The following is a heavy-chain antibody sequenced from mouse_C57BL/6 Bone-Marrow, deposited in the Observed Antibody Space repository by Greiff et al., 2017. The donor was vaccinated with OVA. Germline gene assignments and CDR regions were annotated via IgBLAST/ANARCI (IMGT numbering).Heavy chain of an antibody. CDR1: GYTFTSYW. Sequence: QVQLKQPGAELVKPGASVKVSCKASGYTFTSYWMHWVKQRPGQGLEWIGRIHPSDSDTNYNQKFKGKATLTVDKSSSTAYMQLSSLTSEDSAVYYCAMRRDGYYWFAYWGQGTLVTVSA. CDR3: AMRRDGYYWFAY. D-gene: IGHD2-3*01. V-gene: IGHV1-74*01. CDR2: IHPSDSDT. J-gene: IGHJ3*01.